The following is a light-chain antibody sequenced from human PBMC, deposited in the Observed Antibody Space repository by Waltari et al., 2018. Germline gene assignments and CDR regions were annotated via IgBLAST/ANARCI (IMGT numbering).Light chain of an antibody. V-gene: IGKV3-15*01. CDR3: QQYNNWPLT. Sequence: EIVMTQSPATLSVSTGERAPLSFRASQSVSSNLAWYQQKPGQAPRLLIYGASTRATGIPASFSGSGSGTEFTLTISSLQSEDFAVYYCQQYNNWPLTFGGGTKVEIK. CDR1: QSVSSN. J-gene: IGKJ4*01. CDR2: GAS.